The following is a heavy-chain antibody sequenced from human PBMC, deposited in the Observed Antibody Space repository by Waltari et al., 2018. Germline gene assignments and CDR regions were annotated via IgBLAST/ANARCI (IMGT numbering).Heavy chain of an antibody. Sequence: EVQLVESGGGLVQPGGSLRLSCAASGFTLSSYWMSWVRQAPGEGLEWVANIMTDGSEEYYVDSVRGRFTISRDNAKNSLFLQMNSLRPKDTAVYYCARDQWFAFDIWGQGTMVTVSS. V-gene: IGHV3-7*01. CDR1: GFTLSSYW. CDR2: IMTDGSEE. D-gene: IGHD3-22*01. CDR3: ARDQWFAFDI. J-gene: IGHJ3*02.